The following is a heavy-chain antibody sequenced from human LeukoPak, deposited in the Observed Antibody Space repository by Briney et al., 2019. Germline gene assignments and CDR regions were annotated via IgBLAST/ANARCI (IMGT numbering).Heavy chain of an antibody. CDR3: ARANYYASGNSYFDY. CDR2: IYHGGST. CDR1: GYSISSVSY. J-gene: IGHJ4*02. V-gene: IGHV4-38-2*02. Sequence: PSETLSLTCTVSGYSISSVSYWGWIRQPPGKGLEWIGTIYHGGSTYYNPSLKSRVTISVDTSKNQFSLKLSSVTAADTAVYYCARANYYASGNSYFDYWGQGTLVTVSS. D-gene: IGHD3-10*01.